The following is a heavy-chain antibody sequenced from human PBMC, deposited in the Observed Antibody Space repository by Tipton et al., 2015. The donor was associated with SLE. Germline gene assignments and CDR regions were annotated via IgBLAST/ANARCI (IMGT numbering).Heavy chain of an antibody. CDR2: IYHSGST. Sequence: TLSLTCTVSGYSISSGYHWGWIRQPPGKGLEWIATIYHSGSTYYNPSLKSRVTISVDTSKNQFSLKLRSVTAADTAVYYCARGLVNSGSHYYMDVWGKGTTVTVSS. V-gene: IGHV4-38-2*02. CDR1: GYSISSGYH. J-gene: IGHJ6*03. D-gene: IGHD3-22*01. CDR3: ARGLVNSGSHYYMDV.